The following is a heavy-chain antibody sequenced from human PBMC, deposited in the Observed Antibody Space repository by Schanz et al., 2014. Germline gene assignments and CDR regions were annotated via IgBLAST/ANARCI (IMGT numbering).Heavy chain of an antibody. Sequence: QVQLVQSGAEVKKPGASVKLSCKASGYTFTIYSMHWVRQAPGQGLEWMGMINPTGGSTKYAQKFQGRVTMTTDTSTSTAFLEVNSLRSEDTAVYYCARTGYDPSLTHWGQGTLVTVSS. CDR2: INPTGGST. D-gene: IGHD5-12*01. CDR1: GYTFTIYS. CDR3: ARTGYDPSLTH. J-gene: IGHJ4*02. V-gene: IGHV1-46*03.